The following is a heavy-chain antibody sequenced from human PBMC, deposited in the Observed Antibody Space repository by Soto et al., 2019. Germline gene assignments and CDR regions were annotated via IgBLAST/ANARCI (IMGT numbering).Heavy chain of an antibody. J-gene: IGHJ2*01. V-gene: IGHV3-23*01. CDR1: GFTFSSYA. CDR2: ISGSGDST. Sequence: EVQLLESGGGLVQPGGSLRLSCAASGFTFSSYAMSWVRQAPGKGLEWVSIISGSGDSTYYADSVKGRFTISRDNSKNTLYLQMNSLRAEDTAVYYCSKRTTGWYFDLWGRGTLVTVSS. CDR3: SKRTTGWYFDL.